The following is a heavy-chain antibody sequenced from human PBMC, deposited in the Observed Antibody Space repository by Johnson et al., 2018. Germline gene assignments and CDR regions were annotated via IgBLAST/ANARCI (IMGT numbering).Heavy chain of an antibody. J-gene: IGHJ3*01. D-gene: IGHD4-17*01. V-gene: IGHV3-11*04. CDR3: ARSVAFDL. CDR1: GFIFSDYQ. CDR2: ITNDGKTT. Sequence: QVQLVQSGGALVKPGGSLRLSCTASGFIFSDYQMSWIRQAPGKGLEWVSYITNDGKTTHFAESVRGRFTTSRDNAKKSLYLQMNSLRAEDMAVYYFARSVAFDLWGQGTMVTISS.